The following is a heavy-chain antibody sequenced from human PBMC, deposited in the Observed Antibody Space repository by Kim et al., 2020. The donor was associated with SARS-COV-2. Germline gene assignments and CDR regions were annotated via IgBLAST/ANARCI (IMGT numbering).Heavy chain of an antibody. Sequence: GGSLRLSCAASGFTFSSYAMHWVRQAPGKGLEWVAVISYDGRNKYYADSVKGRFTISRDNSKNTLYLQMNSLRAEDTAVYYCARANSGSYYYGMDVWGQGTTVTVSS. J-gene: IGHJ6*02. CDR1: GFTFSSYA. V-gene: IGHV3-30*04. CDR2: ISYDGRNK. D-gene: IGHD3-10*01. CDR3: ARANSGSYYYGMDV.